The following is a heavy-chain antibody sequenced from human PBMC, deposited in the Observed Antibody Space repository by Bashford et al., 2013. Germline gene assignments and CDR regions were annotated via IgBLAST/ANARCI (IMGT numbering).Heavy chain of an antibody. CDR1: SGSFSGYY. J-gene: IGHJ4*02. D-gene: IGHD3-3*01. CDR3: ARDVEIFGVVMGLDY. Sequence: SETLSLTCAVYSGSFSGYYWSWIRQPPGKGLEWIGEVNPSGSTTYNPSLKSRVTVSVDTSKKQLSLRLSSVTAADTAVYYCARDVEIFGVVMGLDYVGPGNPGHRLL. V-gene: IGHV4-34*01. CDR2: VNPSGST.